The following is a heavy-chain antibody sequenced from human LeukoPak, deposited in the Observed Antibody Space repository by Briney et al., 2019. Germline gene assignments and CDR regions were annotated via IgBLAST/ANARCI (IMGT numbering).Heavy chain of an antibody. CDR3: ARVPRYYDSSRDAFDI. Sequence: ASVKVSCKASGYTFTSYYMHWVRQAPGRGLEWMGIINPSGGSTSYAQKFQGRVTMTRDTSTSTVYMELSSLRSEDTAVYYCARVPRYYDSSRDAFDIWGQGTMVTVSS. J-gene: IGHJ3*02. CDR1: GYTFTSYY. V-gene: IGHV1-46*01. D-gene: IGHD3-22*01. CDR2: INPSGGST.